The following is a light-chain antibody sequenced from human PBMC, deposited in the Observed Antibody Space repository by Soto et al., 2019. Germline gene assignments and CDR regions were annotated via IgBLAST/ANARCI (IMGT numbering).Light chain of an antibody. CDR3: QQRTDWRLT. V-gene: IGKV3-11*01. J-gene: IGKJ4*01. Sequence: EIVLTQSPATLSLSPGERATLSCRASQNIGSHLTWYQQKPGQAPRLLIYDASNRATGIPARFSGSGSGTDFTLTISSLEPEDFAVYYCQQRTDWRLTCGGGTKVEIK. CDR2: DAS. CDR1: QNIGSH.